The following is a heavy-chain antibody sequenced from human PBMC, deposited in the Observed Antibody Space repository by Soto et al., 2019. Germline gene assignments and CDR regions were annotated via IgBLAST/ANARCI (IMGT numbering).Heavy chain of an antibody. V-gene: IGHV3-13*01. CDR1: GFTFSSYD. Sequence: EVQLVESGGGLVQPGGSLRLSCAASGFTFSSYDMHWVRQATGKGLEWVSAIGTAGDTYYPGSVKGRFTISRENAKNSLYLQMNSLRAGDTAVYYCARDGAVAPFDYWGQGTLVTVSS. CDR3: ARDGAVAPFDY. D-gene: IGHD3-16*01. J-gene: IGHJ4*02. CDR2: IGTAGDT.